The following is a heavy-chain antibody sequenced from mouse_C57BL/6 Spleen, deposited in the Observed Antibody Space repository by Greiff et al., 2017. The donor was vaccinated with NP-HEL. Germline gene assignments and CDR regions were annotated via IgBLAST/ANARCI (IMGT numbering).Heavy chain of an antibody. CDR2: IRNKANGYTT. V-gene: IGHV7-3*01. Sequence: EVNVVESGGGLVQPGGSLSLSCAASGFTFTDYYMSWVRQPPGKALEWLGFIRNKANGYTTEYSASVKGRFTISRDNSQSILYLQMNALRAEDSATYYCARYTYYYYGSLDDWGQGTTLTVSS. D-gene: IGHD1-1*01. CDR3: ARYTYYYYGSLDD. J-gene: IGHJ2*01. CDR1: GFTFTDYY.